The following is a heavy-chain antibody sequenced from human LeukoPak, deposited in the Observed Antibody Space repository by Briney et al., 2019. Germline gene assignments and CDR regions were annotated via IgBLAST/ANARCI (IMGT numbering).Heavy chain of an antibody. Sequence: GASVKVSCKASGYTFTSYGISWVRQAPGQGLEWMGWISAYNGNTNCAQKLQGRVTMTTDTSTSTAYMELRSLRSDDTAVYYCARSEGYCSSTSCYIEDYWGQGTLVTVSS. CDR1: GYTFTSYG. J-gene: IGHJ4*02. V-gene: IGHV1-18*01. CDR2: ISAYNGNT. CDR3: ARSEGYCSSTSCYIEDY. D-gene: IGHD2-2*02.